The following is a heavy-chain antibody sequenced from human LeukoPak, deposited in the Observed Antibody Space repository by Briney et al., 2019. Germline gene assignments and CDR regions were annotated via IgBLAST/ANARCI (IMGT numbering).Heavy chain of an antibody. CDR1: GYTFTSYD. D-gene: IGHD1-26*01. V-gene: IGHV1-8*01. Sequence: ASVKVSCKASGYTFTSYDINWVRQATGQGLEWMGWMNPNSGNTGYAQKFQGRVTMTRNTSISTAYMELSSLRSEDTAVYYCASRRRELLGYYYYGMDVWGQGTTVTVSS. CDR3: ASRRRELLGYYYYGMDV. CDR2: MNPNSGNT. J-gene: IGHJ6*02.